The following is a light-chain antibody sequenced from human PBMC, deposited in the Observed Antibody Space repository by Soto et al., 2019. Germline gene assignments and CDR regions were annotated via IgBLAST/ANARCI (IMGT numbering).Light chain of an antibody. CDR3: QQYENYWT. CDR1: QPISSW. V-gene: IGKV1-5*01. J-gene: IGKJ1*01. Sequence: DIQMPQSPPTLSASVGDRVTITCRASQPISSWLAWYHQKPGKAPKLLIYDASNLESGVPSRFSGSGSGAEFTLTISSLQPEDFGIYYCQQYENYWTFGQGTKVDIK. CDR2: DAS.